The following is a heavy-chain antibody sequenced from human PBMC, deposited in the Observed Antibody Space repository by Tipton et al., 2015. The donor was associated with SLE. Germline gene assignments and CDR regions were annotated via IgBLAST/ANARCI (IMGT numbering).Heavy chain of an antibody. D-gene: IGHD3-22*01. J-gene: IGHJ4*02. CDR2: MNTDGSYT. CDR3: ARGGRGAYYDTSGPFDY. CDR1: GFTFSSYW. V-gene: IGHV3-74*01. Sequence: LSLTCAASGFTFSSYWMHWVRHIPGKGLLWVSRMNTDGSYTNFADSVRGRFTISRDNAKNMLYLQMNNLRAEDTAVYYCARGGRGAYYDTSGPFDYWGQGTLVTVSS.